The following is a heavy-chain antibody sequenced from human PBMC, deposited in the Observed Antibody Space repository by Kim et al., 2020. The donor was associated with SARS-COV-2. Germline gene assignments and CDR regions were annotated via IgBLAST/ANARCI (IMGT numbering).Heavy chain of an antibody. D-gene: IGHD1-26*01. CDR1: GYTFTGYY. Sequence: ASVKVSCKTSGYTFTGYYLHWVRQAPGKGLEWMGWINPNRGGTNYAQKFQGRVTMTRDTSITTAYMELTRLRSDDTAVYYCVKDVANSGAYPLSSNWGQGTLVTVSS. CDR3: VKDVANSGAYPLSSN. J-gene: IGHJ4*02. CDR2: INPNRGGT. V-gene: IGHV1-2*02.